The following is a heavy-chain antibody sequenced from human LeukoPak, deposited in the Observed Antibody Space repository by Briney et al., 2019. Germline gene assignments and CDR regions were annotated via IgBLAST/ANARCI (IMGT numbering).Heavy chain of an antibody. CDR1: GSTFSSYA. D-gene: IGHD1-26*01. J-gene: IGHJ4*02. V-gene: IGHV3-23*01. CDR2: ISGSGGST. Sequence: GGSLRLSCAASGSTFSSYAMSWVRQAPGKGLEWVSAISGSGGSTYYADSVKGRFTISRDNSKNTLYLQMNSLRAEDTALYYCATTNRYSGSYRDFDYWGQGTLVTVSS. CDR3: ATTNRYSGSYRDFDY.